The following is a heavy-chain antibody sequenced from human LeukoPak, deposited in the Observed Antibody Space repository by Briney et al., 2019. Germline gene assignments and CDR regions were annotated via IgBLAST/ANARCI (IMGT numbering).Heavy chain of an antibody. V-gene: IGHV3-23*01. CDR1: GFTLSNYA. J-gene: IGHJ4*02. D-gene: IGHD1/OR15-1a*01. CDR3: ARTYYFDY. CDR2: ISVNGDST. Sequence: GGSLRLSCAASGFTLSNYAMSWVRQAPGKGLEWVSAISVNGDSTYYADSVKGRFTISRDNAKNTLYLQMNSLRAEDTAVYYCARTYYFDYWGQGTLVTVSS.